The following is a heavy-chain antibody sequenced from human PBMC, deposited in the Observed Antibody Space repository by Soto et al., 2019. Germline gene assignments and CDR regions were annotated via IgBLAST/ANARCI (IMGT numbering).Heavy chain of an antibody. CDR3: ARYGSRILFDY. V-gene: IGHV4-34*01. CDR1: DGSFSGYY. D-gene: IGHD3-10*01. CDR2: IDHSGST. J-gene: IGHJ4*02. Sequence: QVHLQQWGAGLLKPSETLSLTCAVFDGSFSGYYWSWIRQPTGKGLEWIGEIDHSGSTNYNPSLKSRVTTSLDTYKNQFSLKLTSVTAADTAVYYCARYGSRILFDYWGQGALVTVSS.